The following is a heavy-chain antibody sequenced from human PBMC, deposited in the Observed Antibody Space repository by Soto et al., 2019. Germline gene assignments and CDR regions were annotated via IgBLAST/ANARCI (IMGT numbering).Heavy chain of an antibody. CDR1: GGSFSGYY. CDR3: ARGYYGDYGGMDV. CDR2: IIHSGST. J-gene: IGHJ6*04. Sequence: QVQLQQWGAGLLKPSETLSLTCAVYGGSFSGYYWSWIRQPPGKGLEWIGEIIHSGSTTYNPSLKSRVTISVDTSKNQFSLKLSSVTAADTAVYYCARGYYGDYGGMDVWGKGTTVTVSS. D-gene: IGHD4-17*01. V-gene: IGHV4-34*12.